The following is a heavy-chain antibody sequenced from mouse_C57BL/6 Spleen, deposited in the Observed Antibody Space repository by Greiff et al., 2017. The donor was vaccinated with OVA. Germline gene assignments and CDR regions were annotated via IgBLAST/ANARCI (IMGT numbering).Heavy chain of an antibody. J-gene: IGHJ2*01. CDR2: ISYDGSN. CDR3: ARDFDGPESFDY. Sequence: EVQLQQSGPGLVKPSQSLSLTCSVTGYSITSGYYWNWIRQFPGNKLEWMGYISYDGSNNYNPSLKNRISITRDTSKNQFFLKLNSVTTEDTATYYCARDFDGPESFDYWGQGTTLTVSS. V-gene: IGHV3-6*01. CDR1: GYSITSGYY. D-gene: IGHD2-3*01.